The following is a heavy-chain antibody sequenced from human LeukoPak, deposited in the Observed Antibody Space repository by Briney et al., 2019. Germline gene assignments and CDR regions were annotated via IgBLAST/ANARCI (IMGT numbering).Heavy chain of an antibody. D-gene: IGHD2-2*01. V-gene: IGHV4-38-2*01. CDR1: GYSISNGYY. CDR3: ARGYCSSTSCYGIDY. Sequence: PSETLSLTCAVSGYSISNGYYWGWIRQPPGKGLEWIGSIFHSGGTYFNPSLKSRVTISVDTSKNQFSLKLSSVTAADTAFFYCARGYCSSTSCYGIDYWGQGTLVTVSS. CDR2: IFHSGGT. J-gene: IGHJ4*02.